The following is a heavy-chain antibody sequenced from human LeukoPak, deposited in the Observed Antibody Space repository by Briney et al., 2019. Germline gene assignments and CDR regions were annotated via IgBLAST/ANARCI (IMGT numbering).Heavy chain of an antibody. CDR2: IKPDGSEK. Sequence: GGSLRLSCPTSGFTFSTYWMTWPRQAPGKGLEWVANIKPDGSEKYYVDSVKGRFTISRDNAKNSLYLQMNSLRAEDTAVYYCARDKTPVKSYCGGDCYGWFDPWGQGTLVTVSS. J-gene: IGHJ5*02. D-gene: IGHD2-21*02. V-gene: IGHV3-7*01. CDR3: ARDKTPVKSYCGGDCYGWFDP. CDR1: GFTFSTYW.